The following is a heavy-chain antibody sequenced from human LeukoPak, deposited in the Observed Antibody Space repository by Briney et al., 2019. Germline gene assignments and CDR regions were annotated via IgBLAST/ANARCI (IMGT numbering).Heavy chain of an antibody. Sequence: ASVKVSCKASGYTFTTYGISWVRQAPGQGLEWMGCISAYNGNTNYAQKLQGRVTMTTDTSTSTAYMELRSLRADDTAVYYCARAAYGDPFDYWGQGTLVTVSS. D-gene: IGHD4-17*01. CDR1: GYTFTTYG. J-gene: IGHJ4*02. CDR2: ISAYNGNT. CDR3: ARAAYGDPFDY. V-gene: IGHV1-18*01.